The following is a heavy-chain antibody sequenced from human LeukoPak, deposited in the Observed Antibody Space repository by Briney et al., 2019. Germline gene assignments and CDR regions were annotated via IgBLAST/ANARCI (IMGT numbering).Heavy chain of an antibody. Sequence: SPSETLSLTCTVSGGSISSYYWSWIRQPAGKGLEWIGRIYTSGSTNYNPSLKSRVTMSVDTSKNQFSLKLSSVTAADTAVYYCARVRITGTIGYFDYWGQGTLVTVSS. V-gene: IGHV4-4*07. CDR3: ARVRITGTIGYFDY. J-gene: IGHJ4*02. D-gene: IGHD1-20*01. CDR1: GGSISSYY. CDR2: IYTSGST.